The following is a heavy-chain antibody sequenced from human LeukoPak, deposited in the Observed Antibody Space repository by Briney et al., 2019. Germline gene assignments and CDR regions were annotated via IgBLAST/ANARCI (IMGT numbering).Heavy chain of an antibody. CDR3: ARDYPGYGDYVFLYYYGMDV. Sequence: GASVKVSCKASGGTFSSYAISWVRQAPGQGLEWMGGIIPIFGTANYAQKFQGRVTITADKSTSTAYMELSSLRSEDTAVYYCARDYPGYGDYVFLYYYGMDVWGKGTTVTVSS. CDR2: IIPIFGTA. D-gene: IGHD4-17*01. J-gene: IGHJ6*04. CDR1: GGTFSSYA. V-gene: IGHV1-69*06.